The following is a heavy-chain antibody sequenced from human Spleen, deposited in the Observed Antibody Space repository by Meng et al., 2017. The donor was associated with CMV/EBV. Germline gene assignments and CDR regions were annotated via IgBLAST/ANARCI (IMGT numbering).Heavy chain of an antibody. CDR1: GFTFSNYA. V-gene: IGHV3-30*04. J-gene: IGHJ4*02. CDR2: ISYDGSDK. Sequence: YGFTFSNYAMHWVRQAAGKGPEWVAVISYDGSDKYYADSVKGRFTISRDNSKNTLYLQMTSLRAEDTAVYYCARDGGLRSFSFTFDYWGQGTLVTVSS. D-gene: IGHD1-26*01. CDR3: ARDGGLRSFSFTFDY.